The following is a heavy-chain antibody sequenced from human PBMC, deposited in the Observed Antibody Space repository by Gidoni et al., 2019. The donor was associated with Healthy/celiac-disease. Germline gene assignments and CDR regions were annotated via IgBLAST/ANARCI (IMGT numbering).Heavy chain of an antibody. CDR1: VGSISLSNW. J-gene: IGHJ4*02. CDR2: IYHSGST. CDR3: ARGGYSYATGGNFDY. V-gene: IGHV4-4*02. Sequence: QVQLQESVPGLVTPSGTLSLTFAVSVGSISLSNWWSWVRQPPGKGMEWIGEIYHSGSTNYNTSIKSRVNISVDKSKNQFSRKLSAVTAADTAVYYCARGGYSYATGGNFDYWGQGTLVTVSS. D-gene: IGHD5-18*01.